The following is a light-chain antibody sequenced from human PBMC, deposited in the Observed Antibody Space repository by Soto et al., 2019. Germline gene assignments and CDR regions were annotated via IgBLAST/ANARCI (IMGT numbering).Light chain of an antibody. Sequence: QSVLTQPASVSGYPGQSITISCTGTSSDFGGSKYVSWYQQHPGEAPKLILYEVAYRPSGVSNRFSGAKSGNTASVTVSGLRAEDEADYYCSSKTSSGTLYVFGTGTKVTVL. CDR1: SSDFGGSKY. CDR3: SSKTSSGTLYV. J-gene: IGLJ1*01. V-gene: IGLV2-14*01. CDR2: EVA.